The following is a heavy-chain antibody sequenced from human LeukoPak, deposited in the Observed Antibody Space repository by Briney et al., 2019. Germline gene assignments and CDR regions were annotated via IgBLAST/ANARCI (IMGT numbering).Heavy chain of an antibody. CDR2: IYYSGST. J-gene: IGHJ1*01. CDR1: GGSFSGHY. Sequence: SETPALTCAVYGGSFSGHYWSWIRQPPGKGLEWIGSIYYSGSTYYNPSLKSRVTISVDTSNNHFSLKLSSVTAADTAAYYCASQETRYSIAASESWGQGTMVAVSS. CDR3: ASQETRYSIAASES. V-gene: IGHV4-34*01. D-gene: IGHD6-13*01.